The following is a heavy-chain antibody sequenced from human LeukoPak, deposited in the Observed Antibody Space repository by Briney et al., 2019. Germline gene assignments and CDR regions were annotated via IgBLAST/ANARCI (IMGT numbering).Heavy chain of an antibody. CDR2: ISGSGGST. Sequence: GSLRLSCAASGFTFSSYAMSWVRQAPGKGLEWVSAISGSGGSTYYADSVKGRFTISRDNSKNTLYLQMNSLRAEDTAVYYCAKLPITMIVVVTHFDYWGQGTLVTVSS. V-gene: IGHV3-23*01. CDR1: GFTFSSYA. J-gene: IGHJ4*02. CDR3: AKLPITMIVVVTHFDY. D-gene: IGHD3-22*01.